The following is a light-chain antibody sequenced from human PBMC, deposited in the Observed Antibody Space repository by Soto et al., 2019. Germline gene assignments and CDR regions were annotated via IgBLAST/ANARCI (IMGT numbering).Light chain of an antibody. CDR2: SNN. CDR1: SSNIESKT. J-gene: IGLJ3*02. Sequence: QAVVTQPPSASGTPGQRVTISCSGSSSNIESKTVNWYQHLPGTAPKLLIYSNNQRPSGVPDRFSGSKSDTSASLAISGLQSEDESDYYCSTWDDSLNGPVFGGGTKLTVL. CDR3: STWDDSLNGPV. V-gene: IGLV1-44*01.